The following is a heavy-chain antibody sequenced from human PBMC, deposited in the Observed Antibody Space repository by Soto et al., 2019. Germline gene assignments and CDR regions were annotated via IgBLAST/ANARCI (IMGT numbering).Heavy chain of an antibody. CDR1: GFIFNNYA. CDR2: ISGTFGT. CDR3: ARDTQLLLVRSGDYMDV. Sequence: QPGGSLRLPCAASGFIFNNYAMSWVRRAPGKGLEWVSAISGTFGTYYPDSVKGRFTISRDNAKNSLYLQMNGLGAEDTAVYYCARDTQLLLVRSGDYMDVWGKGTTVTVSS. D-gene: IGHD2-2*01. J-gene: IGHJ6*03. V-gene: IGHV3-23*01.